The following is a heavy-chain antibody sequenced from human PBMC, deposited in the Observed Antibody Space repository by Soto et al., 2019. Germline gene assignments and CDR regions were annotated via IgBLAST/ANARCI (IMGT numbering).Heavy chain of an antibody. V-gene: IGHV3-23*01. Sequence: EVQLLESGGDLVQPGGSLRLSCAASGFTFSSYTMSWVRQSPGKGLEWVSAITGSDGRTYDADSVKGRFTFSRDNSKNTPYLQMNSNSPKDTAVYYYAKNTEATIKVGYDYWGQGTLVTVSS. CDR1: GFTFSSYT. CDR3: AKNTEATIKVGYDY. D-gene: IGHD5-12*01. CDR2: ITGSDGRT. J-gene: IGHJ4*02.